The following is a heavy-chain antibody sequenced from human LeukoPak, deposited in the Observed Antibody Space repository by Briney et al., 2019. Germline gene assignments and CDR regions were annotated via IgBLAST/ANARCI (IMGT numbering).Heavy chain of an antibody. D-gene: IGHD2-15*01. CDR2: IRFDELDR. V-gene: IGHV3-33*01. Sequence: PGRSLRLSCAASGFTFSSYGMHWVRQAPGKGLEWVSFIRFDELDRYYADSVKGRFFISRDNSRSTLYLQMNSLRAEDTAVYYCARTHCSDDSCLSPYYYYYLDVWGKGTTVTVSS. CDR1: GFTFSSYG. J-gene: IGHJ6*03. CDR3: ARTHCSDDSCLSPYYYYYLDV.